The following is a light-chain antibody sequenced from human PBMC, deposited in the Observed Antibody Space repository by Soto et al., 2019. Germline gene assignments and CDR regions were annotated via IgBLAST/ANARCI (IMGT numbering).Light chain of an antibody. CDR3: QQSYSILPT. Sequence: DIQMTQSPSSLSASVGDRVTITCRASQSISSYLNWYRQKPGKAPKLLIYAASSLQSGVPSRFSGSGSGTDFTLTISSLQPEDFATYYCQQSYSILPTFGGGTKVEIK. V-gene: IGKV1-39*01. J-gene: IGKJ4*01. CDR1: QSISSY. CDR2: AAS.